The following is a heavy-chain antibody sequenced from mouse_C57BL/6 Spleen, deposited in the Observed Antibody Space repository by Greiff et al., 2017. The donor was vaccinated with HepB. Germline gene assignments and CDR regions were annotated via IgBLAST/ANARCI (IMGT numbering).Heavy chain of an antibody. V-gene: IGHV1-80*01. CDR1: GYAFRSYW. D-gene: IGHD1-1*01. J-gene: IGHJ4*01. Sequence: VKLQESGAELVKPGASVKISCKASGYAFRSYWMNWVKPRPGKGLEWIGQIYPGDGDTNYNGKFKGKAPLTADNSSSTAYMQLSSLTSEDSAVYFCATITTVDAMDDWGQGTSVTVSS. CDR2: IYPGDGDT. CDR3: ATITTVDAMDD.